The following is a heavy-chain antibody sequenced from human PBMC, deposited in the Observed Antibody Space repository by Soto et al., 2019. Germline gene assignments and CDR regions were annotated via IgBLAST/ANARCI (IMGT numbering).Heavy chain of an antibody. V-gene: IGHV3-23*01. CDR1: GFTFSSYA. CDR2: ISGSGDST. D-gene: IGHD6-19*01. CDR3: AKGVPGIAVAGTGYFQH. J-gene: IGHJ1*01. Sequence: EVQLLESGGGLVQPGGSLRLSCAASGFTFSSYAMSWVRQAPGKGLEWVSGISGSGDSTYYADSVKGRFTISRDNSNNTLYLHMNSLRAEDTAVYYCAKGVPGIAVAGTGYFQHWGQGTLVTVSS.